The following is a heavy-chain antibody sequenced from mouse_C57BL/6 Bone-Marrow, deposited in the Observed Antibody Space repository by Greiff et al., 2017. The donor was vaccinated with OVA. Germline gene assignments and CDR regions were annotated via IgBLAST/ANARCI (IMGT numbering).Heavy chain of an antibody. V-gene: IGHV2-5*01. D-gene: IGHD1-1*01. Sequence: VQLQESGPGLVQPSQSLSITCTVSGFSLTSYGVHWVRQSPGKGLEWLGVIWRGGSTDYNAAFMSRLSITKDNSKSQVFFKMNSLQADATAIYYCAKRSSYWYFDVWGTGTTVTVSS. J-gene: IGHJ1*03. CDR3: AKRSSYWYFDV. CDR1: GFSLTSYG. CDR2: IWRGGST.